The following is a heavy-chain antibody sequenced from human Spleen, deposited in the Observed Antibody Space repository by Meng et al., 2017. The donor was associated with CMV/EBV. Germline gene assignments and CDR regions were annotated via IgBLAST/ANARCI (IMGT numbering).Heavy chain of an antibody. V-gene: IGHV1-18*01. Sequence: TLTSYGISWVRQAPGQGLEWMGWISAYNGNTNYAQKLQGRVTMTTDTSTNTAYMELRSLRSDDTAVYYCARVGSTTIFGVGDNWFDPWGQGTLVTVSS. J-gene: IGHJ5*02. CDR2: ISAYNGNT. CDR3: ARVGSTTIFGVGDNWFDP. D-gene: IGHD3-3*01. CDR1: TLTSYG.